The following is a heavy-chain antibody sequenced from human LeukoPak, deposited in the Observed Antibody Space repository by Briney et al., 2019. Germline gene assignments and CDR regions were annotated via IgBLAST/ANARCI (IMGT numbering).Heavy chain of an antibody. CDR1: GFTVSSNY. CDR3: ARLHKYSNYFDY. V-gene: IGHV4-39*07. CDR2: IYYSGST. D-gene: IGHD4-11*01. J-gene: IGHJ4*02. Sequence: GSLRLSCAASGFTVSSNYMTWVRQAPGKGLEWIGSIYYSGSTYYNPSLKSRVTISVDTSKNQFSLKLSSVTAADTAVYYCARLHKYSNYFDYWGQGTLVTVSS.